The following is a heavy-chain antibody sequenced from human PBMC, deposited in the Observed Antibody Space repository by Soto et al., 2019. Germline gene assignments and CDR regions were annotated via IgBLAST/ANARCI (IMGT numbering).Heavy chain of an antibody. CDR3: ARGAYYDFWSGYSNWFDP. J-gene: IGHJ5*02. CDR1: GYTFTSYA. D-gene: IGHD3-3*01. Sequence: QVQLVQSGAEVKKPGASVKVSCKASGYTFTSYAMHWVRQAPGQRLEWMGWINAGNGNTKYSQKFQGRVTITRDTSASTAYMELSSLRSEDTAVYYCARGAYYDFWSGYSNWFDPWGQGTQVTVSS. V-gene: IGHV1-3*01. CDR2: INAGNGNT.